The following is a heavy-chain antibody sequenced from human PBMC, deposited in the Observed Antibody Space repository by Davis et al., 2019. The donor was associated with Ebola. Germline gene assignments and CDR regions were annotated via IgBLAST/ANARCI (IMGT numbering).Heavy chain of an antibody. Sequence: GESLKISCAASGFTFTSYSMHWVRQAPGKGLEWVSSISSSSSYIYYADSVKGRFTISRDNAKNSLYLQMNSLRAEDTAVYYCARGGYSGYDSSSYYGMDVWGQGTTVTVSS. CDR2: ISSSSSYI. CDR1: GFTFTSYS. CDR3: ARGGYSGYDSSSYYGMDV. J-gene: IGHJ6*02. V-gene: IGHV3-21*01. D-gene: IGHD5-12*01.